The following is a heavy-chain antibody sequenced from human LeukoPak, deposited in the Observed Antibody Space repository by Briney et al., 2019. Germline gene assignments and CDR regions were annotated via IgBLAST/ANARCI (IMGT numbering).Heavy chain of an antibody. Sequence: ASVRVSCKASGYTLTNYNISWVRQAPGQGLEWMGWINTYKGDTLYAQKLQGRVTMTADTSTNTAYMELRSLRFDDTAVYYCAREFGHCYGDNCFYFFDTWGQGFRVTVSS. D-gene: IGHD4-23*01. J-gene: IGHJ4*02. CDR2: INTYKGDT. CDR3: AREFGHCYGDNCFYFFDT. CDR1: GYTLTNYN. V-gene: IGHV1-18*01.